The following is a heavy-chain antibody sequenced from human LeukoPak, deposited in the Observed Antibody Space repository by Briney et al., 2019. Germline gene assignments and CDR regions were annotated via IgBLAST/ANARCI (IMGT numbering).Heavy chain of an antibody. CDR1: GFTFSGSF. CDR3: TRPPRNDYNDAFDI. J-gene: IGHJ3*02. Sequence: GGSLRLSCAASGFTFSGSFMHWVRQASGKGLEWVGRIRSKAHSYATAYAASVKGRFTISRDDSKNTAYLQMNSLKSDDTAVYYCTRPPRNDYNDAFDIWGQGTMVTVSS. V-gene: IGHV3-73*01. D-gene: IGHD5-24*01. CDR2: IRSKAHSYAT.